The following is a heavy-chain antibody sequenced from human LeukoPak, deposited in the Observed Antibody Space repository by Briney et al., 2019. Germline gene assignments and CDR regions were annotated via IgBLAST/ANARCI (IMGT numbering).Heavy chain of an antibody. J-gene: IGHJ6*02. CDR2: INPNSGNT. V-gene: IGHV1-8*01. Sequence: GASVKVSCKASGYTFTSYDINWVRQATGQGLEWMGWINPNSGNTGYAQKFQGRVTMTRNTSISTAYMELSSLRSEDTAVYYCARSVYYDSSGHNYYYYGMDVWGQGTTVTVSS. CDR3: ARSVYYDSSGHNYYYYGMDV. D-gene: IGHD3-22*01. CDR1: GYTFTSYD.